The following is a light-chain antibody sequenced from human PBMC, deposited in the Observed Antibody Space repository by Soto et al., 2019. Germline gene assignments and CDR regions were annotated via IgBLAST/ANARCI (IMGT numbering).Light chain of an antibody. J-gene: IGKJ1*01. V-gene: IGKV3-20*01. CDR3: QQYVSWT. CDR1: QTISSNY. Sequence: EIVLTQSPGTLSVSPGERATLSCRASQTISSNYLARYQQKPGQAPSLLIYGTSSRATGIPDRFSGSGSGTDFTLTTSRLEPEDSAIYYCQQYVSWTFGQGTKVEIK. CDR2: GTS.